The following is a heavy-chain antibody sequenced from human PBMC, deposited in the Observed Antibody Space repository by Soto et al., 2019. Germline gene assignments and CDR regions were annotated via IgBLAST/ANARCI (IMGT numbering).Heavy chain of an antibody. CDR2: ISSSSSYI. V-gene: IGHV3-21*01. D-gene: IGHD3-10*01. CDR3: ASHNYYGSGSYSTYMDV. CDR1: GFTFSSYS. J-gene: IGHJ6*03. Sequence: GGSLRLSCAASGFTFSSYSMNWVRQAPGKGLEWVSSISSSSSYIYYADSVKGRFTISRDNAKNSLYLQMNSLGAEDTAVYYCASHNYYGSGSYSTYMDVWGKGTTVTVSS.